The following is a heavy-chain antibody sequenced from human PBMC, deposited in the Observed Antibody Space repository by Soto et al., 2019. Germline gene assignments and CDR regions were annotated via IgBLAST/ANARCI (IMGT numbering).Heavy chain of an antibody. CDR2: IKSKADGGTT. V-gene: IGHV3-15*07. J-gene: IGHJ4*02. D-gene: IGHD5-18*01. Sequence: GGSLRLSCAASGFTFSNAWMNWFRQAPGKGLEWVGRIKSKADGGTTDYAAPVKGRFTISRDDSKNTLYLQMNSLKTEDTAVYYCTTDVYSYGGTHYYFDYWGQGTLVTVSS. CDR1: GFTFSNAW. CDR3: TTDVYSYGGTHYYFDY.